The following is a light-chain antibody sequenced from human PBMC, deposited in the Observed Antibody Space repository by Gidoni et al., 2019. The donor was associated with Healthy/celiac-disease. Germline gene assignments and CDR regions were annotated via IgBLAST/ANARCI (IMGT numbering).Light chain of an antibody. CDR3: AAWDDSLNGPV. Sequence: QSVLTQPPSASGPPGQRLTISCSGSSSNIGSNTVNWYQQLPGTAPKLRIYSNNQRPSGVPDRFSGSKSGTSASRAISGLQSEDEADYYCAAWDDSLNGPVFGGGTKLTVL. CDR2: SNN. J-gene: IGLJ2*01. CDR1: SSNIGSNT. V-gene: IGLV1-44*01.